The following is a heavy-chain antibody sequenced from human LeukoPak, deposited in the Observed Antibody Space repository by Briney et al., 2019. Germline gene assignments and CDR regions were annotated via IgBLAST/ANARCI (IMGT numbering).Heavy chain of an antibody. D-gene: IGHD2-2*01. CDR2: INPNSGGT. Sequence: ASVKVSCKASGYTFTGYYMHWVRQAPGQGLEWMGWINPNSGGTNYAQKFQGRVTMTRDRSISTAYMEMSRLRSDDTAVYYCARVSCSSTSCYSDFDYWGQGTLVTVSS. V-gene: IGHV1-2*02. J-gene: IGHJ4*02. CDR1: GYTFTGYY. CDR3: ARVSCSSTSCYSDFDY.